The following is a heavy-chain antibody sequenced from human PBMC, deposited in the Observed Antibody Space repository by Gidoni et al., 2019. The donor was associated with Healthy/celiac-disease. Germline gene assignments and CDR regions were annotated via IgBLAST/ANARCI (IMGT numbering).Heavy chain of an antibody. J-gene: IGHJ6*04. CDR3: AKDGPYDYIWGSYRSADYYYYGMDV. V-gene: IGHV3-30*18. D-gene: IGHD3-16*02. CDR1: GVTFSSYG. Sequence: QVQLVASGGGVVQPGRALRLSCAASGVTFSSYGMHWVRQAPGKGLEWVAVISYDGSNKYYADSVKGRFTISRDNSKNTLYLQMNSLRAEDTAVYYCAKDGPYDYIWGSYRSADYYYYGMDVWGKGTTVTVSS. CDR2: ISYDGSNK.